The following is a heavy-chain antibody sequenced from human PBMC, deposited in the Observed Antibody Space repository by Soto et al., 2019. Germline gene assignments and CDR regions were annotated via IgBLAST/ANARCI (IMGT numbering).Heavy chain of an antibody. Sequence: SETLSLTCTVSGGSISSYYWSWIRQPPGKGLEWIGYIYYSGSTNYNPSLKSRVTISVDTSKNQFSLQLNSVTLEDTAVYYCAREGAGYRYGYWYFDLWGRGTLVTVSS. V-gene: IGHV4-59*12. CDR1: GGSISSYY. CDR2: IYYSGST. J-gene: IGHJ2*01. CDR3: AREGAGYRYGYWYFDL. D-gene: IGHD5-18*01.